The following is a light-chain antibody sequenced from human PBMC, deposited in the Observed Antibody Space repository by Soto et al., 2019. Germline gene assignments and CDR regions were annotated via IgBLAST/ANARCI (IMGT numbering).Light chain of an antibody. V-gene: IGLV2-14*01. CDR1: SSDVGGYNY. J-gene: IGLJ1*01. CDR3: SSYTSSSYPLV. CDR2: DVS. Sequence: QSALTQPASVSGSPGQSITISCTGTSSDVGGYNYVSWYQQHPGKAPKLMIYDVSNRPSGVSNRFSGSKSGNTASLTISGLQAEDEADYYCSSYTSSSYPLVFGTGTKVTVL.